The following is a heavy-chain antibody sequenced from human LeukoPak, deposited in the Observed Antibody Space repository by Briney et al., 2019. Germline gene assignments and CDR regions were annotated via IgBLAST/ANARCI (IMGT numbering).Heavy chain of an antibody. V-gene: IGHV1-69*05. Sequence: SVKVSCKASGGTFSSYAISWVRQAPGQGLEWMGGIIPIFGTANYAQKFQGRVTITTDESTSTAYMELSSLRSEDTAVYYCARGGPYYYYMDVWGKGTTVTVSS. CDR2: IIPIFGTA. CDR3: ARGGPYYYYMDV. J-gene: IGHJ6*03. CDR1: GGTFSSYA.